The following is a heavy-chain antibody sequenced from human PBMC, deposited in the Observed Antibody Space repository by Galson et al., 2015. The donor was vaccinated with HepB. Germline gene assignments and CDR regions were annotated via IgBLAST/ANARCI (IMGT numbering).Heavy chain of an antibody. Sequence: TLSLTCTVSGGSISDHYWSWIRQSPGKGLEWIGDIYYSDTWTTNYNPSLRSRVTISFDSTNNQVPLELSSVTAADTAMYYCGRQTHHQNPMDVWGQGTTVTVS. D-gene: IGHD1-14*01. CDR1: GGSISDHY. V-gene: IGHV4-59*08. CDR3: GRQTHHQNPMDV. J-gene: IGHJ6*02. CDR2: IYYSDTWTT.